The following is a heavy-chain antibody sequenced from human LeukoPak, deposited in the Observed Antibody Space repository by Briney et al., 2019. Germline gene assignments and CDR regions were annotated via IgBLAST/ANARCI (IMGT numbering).Heavy chain of an antibody. J-gene: IGHJ5*02. CDR1: GFTFSSYA. CDR2: ISYDGGNK. Sequence: GRSLRLSCAASGFTFSSYAMHWVRQAPGKGLEWVAVISYDGGNKYYADSVKGRFTISRDNSKNTLYLQMNSLRAEDTAVYYCARDPGTGWFDPWGQGTLVTVSS. V-gene: IGHV3-30*04. D-gene: IGHD1-7*01. CDR3: ARDPGTGWFDP.